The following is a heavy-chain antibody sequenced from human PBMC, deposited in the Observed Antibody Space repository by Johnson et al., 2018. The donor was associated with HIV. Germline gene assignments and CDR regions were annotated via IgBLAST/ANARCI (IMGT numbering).Heavy chain of an antibody. CDR1: GFTFSRYG. V-gene: IGHV3-30*18. J-gene: IGHJ3*02. CDR2: ISYDGSNK. D-gene: IGHD3-3*01. CDR3: ANGRNTAASACEI. Sequence: QVQLVESGGGVVQPGGSLRLSCAASGFTFSRYGMHWVRQAPGKGLVWVSGISYDGSNKYYADSVKGRFTISRDNAKNSLYLQMNSLRPEDTALYFGANGRNTAASACEIWGQGTMVTVSS.